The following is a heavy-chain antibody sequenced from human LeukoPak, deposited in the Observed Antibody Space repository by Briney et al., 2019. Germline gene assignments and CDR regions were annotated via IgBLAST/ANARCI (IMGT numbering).Heavy chain of an antibody. J-gene: IGHJ4*02. Sequence: GGCLRVSCAASGFTVSSNYMSWVRQAPGRGLEWVSVIYSGGSTYYADSVKGRFTISRDNSKNTLYLQMNRLRAEDTAVYYCARESGIAVAGTFDYWGQGTLVTVSS. CDR2: IYSGGST. V-gene: IGHV3-66*01. CDR1: GFTVSSNY. D-gene: IGHD6-19*01. CDR3: ARESGIAVAGTFDY.